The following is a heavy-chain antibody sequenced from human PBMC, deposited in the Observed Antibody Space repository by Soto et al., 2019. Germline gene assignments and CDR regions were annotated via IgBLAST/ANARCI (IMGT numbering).Heavy chain of an antibody. V-gene: IGHV1-8*01. CDR2: MNPSNGNA. J-gene: IGHJ4*02. Sequence: ASVKVSCKASGYTFITYDINWVREATGQGLEWMGWMNPSNGNAGYAQKFQGRLTMTRNTSISTAYMELSSLRSDDTAVYFCARRKERSGPNYLDSWGQGSLVTVSS. CDR1: GYTFITYD. D-gene: IGHD6-25*01. CDR3: ARRKERSGPNYLDS.